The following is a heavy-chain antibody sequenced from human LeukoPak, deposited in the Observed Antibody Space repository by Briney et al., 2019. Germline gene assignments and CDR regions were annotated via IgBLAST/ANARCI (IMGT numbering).Heavy chain of an antibody. Sequence: GGSLRLSCAASGFTFSSYAMNWVRQTPGKGLEWVSAICGADGSTYYIDSVKGRFTISRDNSKNTLYLQMNSLRAEDTALYYCAKGGSASCYGPVDYWGQGTLVTVSS. D-gene: IGHD2-2*01. CDR3: AKGGSASCYGPVDY. J-gene: IGHJ4*02. CDR2: ICGADGST. CDR1: GFTFSSYA. V-gene: IGHV3-23*01.